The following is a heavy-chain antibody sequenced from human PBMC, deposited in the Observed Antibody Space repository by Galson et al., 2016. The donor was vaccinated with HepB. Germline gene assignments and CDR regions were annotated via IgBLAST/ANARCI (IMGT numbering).Heavy chain of an antibody. Sequence: SLRLSCAASGFTFSEHYMEWVRQAAGKGLEWVGRARNKPKSYSTAYAASVKGRFTISRDDSKNSLYLQMSSLKTEDTAVYYCVSSCRDRGGDVWDFNIWGHGTMVTVSS. V-gene: IGHV3-72*01. CDR3: VSSCRDRGGDVWDFNI. J-gene: IGHJ3*02. CDR1: GFTFSEHY. D-gene: IGHD2-21*01. CDR2: ARNKPKSYST.